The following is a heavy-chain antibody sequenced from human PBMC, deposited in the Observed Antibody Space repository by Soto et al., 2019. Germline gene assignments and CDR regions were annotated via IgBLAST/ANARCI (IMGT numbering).Heavy chain of an antibody. J-gene: IGHJ6*02. CDR3: ARAIKYYDILTGYFYYYGMDV. CDR2: ISYDGSNK. CDR1: GFTFSSYA. V-gene: IGHV3-30-3*01. Sequence: QVQLVESGGGVVQPGRSLRLSCAASGFTFSSYAMHWVRQAPGKGLEWVAVISYDGSNKYYADSVKGRFTISRDNSKNTQYLQMNSLRAEDTAVYYCARAIKYYDILTGYFYYYGMDVWGQGTTVTVSS. D-gene: IGHD3-9*01.